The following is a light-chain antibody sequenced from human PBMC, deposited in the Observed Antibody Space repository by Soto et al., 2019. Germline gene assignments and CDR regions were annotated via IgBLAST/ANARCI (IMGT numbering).Light chain of an antibody. CDR1: QSVGRN. CDR2: GAS. J-gene: IGKJ2*01. CDR3: QQYNKWPYT. Sequence: DIVMTQSPATLSMSPGETAALSCRAGQSVGRNFAWYQQKPGQAPRLLIYGASTRATDIPARFRGSGSGTEFTLTISSLQSEDFAIYYCQQYNKWPYTFGQGTKLEIK. V-gene: IGKV3-15*01.